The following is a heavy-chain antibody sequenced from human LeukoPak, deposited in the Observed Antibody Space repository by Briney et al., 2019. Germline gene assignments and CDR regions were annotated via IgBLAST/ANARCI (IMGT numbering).Heavy chain of an antibody. J-gene: IGHJ4*02. CDR2: IYSGGST. V-gene: IGHV3-53*01. Sequence: GGSLRLSCAASGFTVSSNYMSWVRQAPGKGLEWVLVIYSGGSTYYADSVKGRFTISRDNSKNTLYLQMNSLRAEDTAVYYCARVKSVGYFDYWGQGTLVTVSS. CDR3: ARVKSVGYFDY. D-gene: IGHD1-26*01. CDR1: GFTVSSNY.